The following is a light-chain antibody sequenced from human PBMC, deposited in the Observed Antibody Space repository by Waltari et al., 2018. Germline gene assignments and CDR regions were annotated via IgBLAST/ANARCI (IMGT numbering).Light chain of an antibody. CDR2: EVS. CDR1: SGDIGVYNY. J-gene: IGLJ2*01. V-gene: IGLV2-14*01. CDR3: SSYSTRSTLVV. Sequence: QSALTQPASVSGSPGQSITISCTGTSGDIGVYNYVSWYHQHPGRAPKLMIYEVSGRPSGVSNRFSGSKSGNTASLTISGLQAEDEADYYCSSYSTRSTLVVFGGGTKLTVL.